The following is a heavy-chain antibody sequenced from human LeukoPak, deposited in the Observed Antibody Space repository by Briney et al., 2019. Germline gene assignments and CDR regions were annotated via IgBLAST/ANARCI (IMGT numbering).Heavy chain of an antibody. V-gene: IGHV3-74*01. CDR1: GFTFNNYW. CDR3: ARVAYYYYGMDV. Sequence: GGSLRLSCAASGFTFNNYWMHWVRQAPGKGLVWVSRINSDGSSTNYADSVRGRFTISRDNAKKTLYLQLNSLRADDTGVYYCARVAYYYYGMDVWGRGTTVIVSS. D-gene: IGHD5-12*01. CDR2: INSDGSST. J-gene: IGHJ6*02.